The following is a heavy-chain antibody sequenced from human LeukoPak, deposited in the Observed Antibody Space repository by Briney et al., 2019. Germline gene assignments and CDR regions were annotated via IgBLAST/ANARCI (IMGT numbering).Heavy chain of an antibody. D-gene: IGHD4-23*01. Sequence: SGPVLVQPTEALTLTCTVSGFSLSNARMGVSWIRQPPGKALEWLAHIFSNDENSYSTSLKSRLTISKDTSKSQVVPTTTNMDPVDTATYYCARIDYGGKGCVDYWGQGTLVTVSS. V-gene: IGHV2-26*01. CDR2: IFSNDEN. CDR3: ARIDYGGKGCVDY. J-gene: IGHJ4*02. CDR1: GFSLSNARMG.